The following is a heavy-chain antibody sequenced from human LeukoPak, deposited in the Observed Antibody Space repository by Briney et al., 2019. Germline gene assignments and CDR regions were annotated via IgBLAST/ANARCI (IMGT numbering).Heavy chain of an antibody. V-gene: IGHV1-69*05. Sequence: ASVKVSCKASGGTFSSYAISWVRQAPGQGLEWMGGIIPIFGTANYAQKFQGRVTITTDESTSTAYTELSSLRSEDTAVYYCARCLGYSGYDWYYFDYWGQGTLVTVSS. CDR3: ARCLGYSGYDWYYFDY. CDR1: GGTFSSYA. CDR2: IIPIFGTA. D-gene: IGHD5-12*01. J-gene: IGHJ4*02.